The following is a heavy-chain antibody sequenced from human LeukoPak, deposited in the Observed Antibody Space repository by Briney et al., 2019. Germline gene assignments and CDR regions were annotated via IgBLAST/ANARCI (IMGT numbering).Heavy chain of an antibody. CDR1: GFTVSNNY. Sequence: PGGSLRLSCAASGFTVSNNYMSWVRQTPGKGLEWVANIKTDGSEKYYVDSVKGRFTISRDNAKNSLYLQMNSLRAEDTAVYYCARAGTDYIWGSYRSPLFDYWGQGTLVTVSS. CDR2: IKTDGSEK. CDR3: ARAGTDYIWGSYRSPLFDY. J-gene: IGHJ4*02. D-gene: IGHD3-16*02. V-gene: IGHV3-7*01.